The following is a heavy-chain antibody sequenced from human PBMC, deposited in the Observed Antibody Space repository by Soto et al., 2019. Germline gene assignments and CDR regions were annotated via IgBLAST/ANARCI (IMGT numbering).Heavy chain of an antibody. CDR1: GFTFSSYA. J-gene: IGHJ3*01. V-gene: IGHV3-23*01. D-gene: IGHD6-19*01. Sequence: EVQLLESGGGVAQPGGSLRLSCAASGFTFSSYAMSWVRQAPGKGLEWVSSISGTGGTTYYTDSVKGRFTFSRDNSKNTVHLQMNSLRAEDTAVYYCARLGFDAFDFWGQGTMVTVSS. CDR3: ARLGFDAFDF. CDR2: ISGTGGTT.